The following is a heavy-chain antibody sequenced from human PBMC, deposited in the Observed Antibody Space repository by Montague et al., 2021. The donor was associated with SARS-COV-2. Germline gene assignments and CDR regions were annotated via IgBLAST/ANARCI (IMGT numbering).Heavy chain of an antibody. V-gene: IGHV4-61*02. D-gene: IGHD2-21*01. J-gene: IGHJ4*02. Sequence: TLSLTCTVSGGSISSGSYYWSWIRQPAGKGLEWIGRIYTSGSTNYNPSLQIRVTISVDTSKNPFSLKLSSVTAADTAVYYCARVVGFDFDYWGQGTLVTVSS. CDR2: IYTSGST. CDR3: ARVVGFDFDY. CDR1: GGSISSGSYY.